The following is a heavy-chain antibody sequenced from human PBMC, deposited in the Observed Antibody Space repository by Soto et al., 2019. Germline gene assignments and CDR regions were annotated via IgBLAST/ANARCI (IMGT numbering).Heavy chain of an antibody. CDR2: ISGSGGST. CDR1: GFTFSSYA. Sequence: EVQLLESGGGLVQPGGSLRLSCVASGFTFSSYAMSWVRQAPGKGLEWVSAISGSGGSTYYADSVKGRFTISRDNSKNTLYLQMNSLRAEDTAVYYCAKDRKDFSGWYNWGQGTLVTVSS. D-gene: IGHD6-19*01. V-gene: IGHV3-23*01. J-gene: IGHJ4*02. CDR3: AKDRKDFSGWYN.